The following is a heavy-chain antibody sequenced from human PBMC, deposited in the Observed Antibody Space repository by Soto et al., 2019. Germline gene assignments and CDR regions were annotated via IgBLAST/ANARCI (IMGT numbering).Heavy chain of an antibody. V-gene: IGHV1-69*06. CDR3: ARANDSSGYYYPVSWFDP. Sequence: VKVSCKASGGTFSSYAISWVRQAPGQGLEWMGGIIPIFGTANYAQKFQGRVTITADKSTSTAYMELSSLRSEDTAVYYCARANDSSGYYYPVSWFDPWGQGTLVTVSS. CDR2: IIPIFGTA. J-gene: IGHJ5*02. CDR1: GGTFSSYA. D-gene: IGHD3-22*01.